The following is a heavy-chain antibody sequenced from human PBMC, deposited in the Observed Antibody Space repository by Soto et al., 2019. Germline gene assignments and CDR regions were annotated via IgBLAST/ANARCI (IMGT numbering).Heavy chain of an antibody. Sequence: VQLVQSGAEVKKPGSSVKVSCKASGGTFSSYAISWVRQAPGQGLEWMGGIIPIFGTANYAQKFQGRVTITADESTSTAYMELSSLRSEDTAVYYCARGYCSGGSCYDQYYYYGMDVWGQGTTVTVSS. V-gene: IGHV1-69*12. J-gene: IGHJ6*02. CDR2: IIPIFGTA. CDR1: GGTFSSYA. CDR3: ARGYCSGGSCYDQYYYYGMDV. D-gene: IGHD2-15*01.